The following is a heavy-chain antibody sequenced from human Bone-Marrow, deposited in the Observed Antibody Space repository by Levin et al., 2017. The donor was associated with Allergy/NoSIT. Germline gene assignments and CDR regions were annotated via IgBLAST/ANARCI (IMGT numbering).Heavy chain of an antibody. V-gene: IGHV3-21*01. Sequence: GESLKISCAASRFTFSSYTMSWVRQPPGKGLEWVSSVSSTGSHIYYGDSVNGRFAISRDNAKNSLHLQMNSLRAEDTAIYYCVRDGVTVFGINYSEYWGQGTLVTVSS. D-gene: IGHD3-3*01. J-gene: IGHJ4*02. CDR3: VRDGVTVFGINYSEY. CDR1: RFTFSSYT. CDR2: VSSTGSHI.